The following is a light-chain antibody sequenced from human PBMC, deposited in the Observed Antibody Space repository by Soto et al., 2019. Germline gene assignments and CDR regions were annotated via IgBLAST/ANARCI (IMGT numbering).Light chain of an antibody. CDR3: QQYNNWPPRT. V-gene: IGKV3-15*01. Sequence: ESVWTQSPGTLSLSLGERATLSCRASQSVTSNYLAWYQQKPGQAPRLLVYGASTRATGIPARFSGSGSGTEFTLTISSLQSEDFAVYYCQQYNNWPPRTFGQGTKVDVK. J-gene: IGKJ1*01. CDR1: QSVTSN. CDR2: GAS.